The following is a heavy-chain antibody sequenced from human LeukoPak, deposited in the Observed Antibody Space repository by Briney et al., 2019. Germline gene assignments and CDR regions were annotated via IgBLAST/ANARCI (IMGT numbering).Heavy chain of an antibody. CDR2: IYYSGST. CDR1: GGSISSGDYY. CDR3: AREGYSYGLNHMDV. V-gene: IGHV4-30-4*01. J-gene: IGHJ6*02. Sequence: SETLSLTCTVSGGSISSGDYYWSWIRQPPGKGLEWIGYIYYSGSTYYNPSLKSRVTISVDTSKNQFSLKLSSVTAADTAVYYCAREGYSYGLNHMDVWGQGTTVTVSS. D-gene: IGHD5-18*01.